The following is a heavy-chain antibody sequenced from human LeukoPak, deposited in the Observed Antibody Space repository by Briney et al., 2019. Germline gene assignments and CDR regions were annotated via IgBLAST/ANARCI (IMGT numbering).Heavy chain of an antibody. CDR1: GYTFTSYG. Sequence: ASVKVSCKASGYTFTSYGISWVRQAPGQGLEWMGWISAYNGNTNYAQKLQGRVTMTTDTSTSTAYMELRSLRSDDTAVYYCATYCSSTSCSTVSAFDIWGQGTMVTVSS. J-gene: IGHJ3*02. CDR2: ISAYNGNT. V-gene: IGHV1-18*01. CDR3: ATYCSSTSCSTVSAFDI. D-gene: IGHD2-2*01.